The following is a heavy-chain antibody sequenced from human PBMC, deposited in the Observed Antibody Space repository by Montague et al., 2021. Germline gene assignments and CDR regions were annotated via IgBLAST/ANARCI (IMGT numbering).Heavy chain of an antibody. CDR1: GFTFSSYD. V-gene: IGHV3-13*04. Sequence: SLRLSCAASGFTFSSYDMHWVRQATGKGLEWVSAIGTAGDTYYPGSVKGRLTISSKNAKNSLYLQMNSLRAGDTAVYYCARGAHSSGYYGYYYYYGMDVWGQGTTVTVSS. J-gene: IGHJ6*02. D-gene: IGHD3-22*01. CDR2: IGTAGDT. CDR3: ARGAHSSGYYGYYYYYGMDV.